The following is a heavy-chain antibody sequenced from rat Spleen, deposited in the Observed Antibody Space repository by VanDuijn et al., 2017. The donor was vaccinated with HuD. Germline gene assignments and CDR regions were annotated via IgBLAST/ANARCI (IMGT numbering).Heavy chain of an antibody. J-gene: IGHJ2*01. CDR2: ITSGGSNT. CDR3: AKRGWYYFDY. CDR1: GFTFNTFA. V-gene: IGHV5-25*01. Sequence: EVQLVESGGGLVQPGRSLKLSCVASGFTFNTFAMAGVRQAPKKGLEWVATITSGGSNTYYPDSVKGRFTISRDNAKSTLYLQMDSLRSEDTATYYCAKRGWYYFDYWGQGVMVTVSS.